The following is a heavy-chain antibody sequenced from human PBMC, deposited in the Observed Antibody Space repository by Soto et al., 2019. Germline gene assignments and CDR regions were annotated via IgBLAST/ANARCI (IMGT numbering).Heavy chain of an antibody. J-gene: IGHJ5*02. CDR3: ARAPQYSVWFDP. CDR2: IYYSGST. Sequence: LSLTCTVSGGSISSYYWSWIRQPPGKGLEWIGYIYYSGSTNYNPSLKSRVTISVDTSKNQFSLKLSSVTAADTAVYYCARAPQYSVWFDPWGQGALVTVSS. V-gene: IGHV4-59*01. D-gene: IGHD2-15*01. CDR1: GGSISSYY.